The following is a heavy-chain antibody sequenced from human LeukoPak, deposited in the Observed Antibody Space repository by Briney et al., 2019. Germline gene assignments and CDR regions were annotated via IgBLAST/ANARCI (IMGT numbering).Heavy chain of an antibody. Sequence: ASVKVSCKASGYSFNDKYLHWVRQAPGQGLEWMGSINPNSGGTNYAQKFQGRVTMTRDTSISTAYMELSRLRSDDTAVYYCARGEDTAMGYWGQGTLVTVSS. D-gene: IGHD5-18*01. CDR1: GYSFNDKY. J-gene: IGHJ4*02. V-gene: IGHV1-2*02. CDR2: INPNSGGT. CDR3: ARGEDTAMGY.